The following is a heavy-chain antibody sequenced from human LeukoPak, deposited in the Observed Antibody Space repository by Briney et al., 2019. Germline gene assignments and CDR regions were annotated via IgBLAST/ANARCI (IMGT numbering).Heavy chain of an antibody. D-gene: IGHD5-12*01. CDR1: GFTFSTYG. J-gene: IGHJ4*02. CDR3: ARDIGNSGFNLDY. V-gene: IGHV3-33*01. Sequence: GGSLRLSCVVSGFTFSTYGFHWVRQAPGKGLEWVSVIWHDGGRKEYADSVRGRFTISRDNSNLYLQMDRLRAEDTAIYYCARDIGNSGFNLDYWGQGTPVTVSS. CDR2: IWHDGGRK.